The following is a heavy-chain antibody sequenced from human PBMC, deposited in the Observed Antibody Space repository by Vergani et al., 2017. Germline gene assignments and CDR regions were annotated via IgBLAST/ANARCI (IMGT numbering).Heavy chain of an antibody. Sequence: QLQLQESGPGLVKPSATLSLTCSVSGASIRSSNYYWGWIRQPPGKGLEWIASIYYSGSTYHNPSLKSRVTISVDTSKNQFSLKLCSVTAADTAVYFCARHSTVEWLVKLGWIDPWGQGILVTVSS. J-gene: IGHJ5*02. CDR2: IYYSGST. D-gene: IGHD6-19*01. V-gene: IGHV4-39*01. CDR1: GASIRSSNYY. CDR3: ARHSTVEWLVKLGWIDP.